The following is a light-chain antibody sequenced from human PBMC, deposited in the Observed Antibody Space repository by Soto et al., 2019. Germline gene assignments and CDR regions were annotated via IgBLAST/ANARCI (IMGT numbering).Light chain of an antibody. J-gene: IGKJ5*01. CDR3: QQSYSTPGT. V-gene: IGKV1-39*01. CDR1: QGISSY. Sequence: IQLTQSPSSLSASVGDRVTITCRASQGISSYLAWYQQKPGKAPKLLIYAASSLQSGVPSRFSGSGSGTDFTLTISSLQPEDFATYYCQQSYSTPGTFGQGTRLEI. CDR2: AAS.